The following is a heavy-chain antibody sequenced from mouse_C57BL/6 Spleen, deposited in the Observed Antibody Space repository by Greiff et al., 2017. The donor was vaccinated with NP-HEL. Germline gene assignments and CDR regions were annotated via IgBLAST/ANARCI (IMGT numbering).Heavy chain of an antibody. Sequence: QVQLKQPGAELVMPGASVKLSCKASGYTFTSYWMHWVKQRPGQGLEWIGEIDPSDSYTNYNQKFKGKSTLTVDKSSSTAYMQLSSLTSEDSAVYDCARSETGTCFDYWGQGTTLTVSS. J-gene: IGHJ2*01. CDR1: GYTFTSYW. CDR3: ARSETGTCFDY. V-gene: IGHV1-69*01. CDR2: IDPSDSYT. D-gene: IGHD4-1*01.